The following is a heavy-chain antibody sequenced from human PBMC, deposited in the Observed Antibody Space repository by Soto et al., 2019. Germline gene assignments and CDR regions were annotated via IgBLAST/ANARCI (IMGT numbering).Heavy chain of an antibody. CDR3: AKDRGYSGYGSIFDN. CDR1: GFTFSSYA. V-gene: IGHV3-23*01. CDR2: ISGSGSST. D-gene: IGHD5-12*01. Sequence: EVQLLESGGGLVQPGGSLRLSCGVSGFTFSSYAMSWVRQAPGKGLEWVSVISGSGSSTDYADSVKGRFTISRDNSKNTLYLQMNSLRAEDTAVYHCAKDRGYSGYGSIFDNWGQGTLVTVSS. J-gene: IGHJ4*02.